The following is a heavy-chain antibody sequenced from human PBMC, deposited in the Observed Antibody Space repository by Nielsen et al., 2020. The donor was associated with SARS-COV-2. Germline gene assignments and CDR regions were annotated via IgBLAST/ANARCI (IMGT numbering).Heavy chain of an antibody. CDR2: IDLSDSYT. CDR1: GYTSTSYC. Sequence: GSLTLSCKGSGYTSTSYCITWVRQIPGKGREWMGTIDLSDSYTDYSPSFQGHVTISADESISTAYLQWSSLKASDTAIYYCARLDIAAAAPYYWGQGTLVTVSS. CDR3: ARLDIAAAAPYY. J-gene: IGHJ4*02. V-gene: IGHV5-10-1*01. D-gene: IGHD6-13*01.